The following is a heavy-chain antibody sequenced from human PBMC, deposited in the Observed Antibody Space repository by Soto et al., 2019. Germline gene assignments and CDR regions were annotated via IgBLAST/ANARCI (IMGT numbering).Heavy chain of an antibody. V-gene: IGHV4-38-2*01. CDR1: GYSISIGYY. J-gene: IGHJ5*02. D-gene: IGHD2-21*02. CDR3: ARGKGHTGLNCFDP. CDR2: IYRSGSI. Sequence: NPSETLSLTCAVSGYSISIGYYWGCIRQPPGKGLEWIGSIYRSGSIYYNPSLKSRVSISVDTSKNHFSLKLSSVTAADTAVYYCARGKGHTGLNCFDPWGQGTLVTVSS.